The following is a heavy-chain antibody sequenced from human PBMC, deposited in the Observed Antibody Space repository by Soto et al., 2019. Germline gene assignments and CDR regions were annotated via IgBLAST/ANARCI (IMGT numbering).Heavy chain of an antibody. CDR1: GGSISSYY. CDR3: ARHGTPLRAHYYDSSGYYYVDY. CDR2: IYYSGST. V-gene: IGHV4-59*08. D-gene: IGHD3-22*01. J-gene: IGHJ4*02. Sequence: SETLSLTCTVSGGSISSYYWSWIRKPPGKGLEWIGYIYYSGSTNYNPSLKSRVTISVDTSKNQFSLKLSSVTAADTAVYYCARHGTPLRAHYYDSSGYYYVDYWGQGTLVTVSS.